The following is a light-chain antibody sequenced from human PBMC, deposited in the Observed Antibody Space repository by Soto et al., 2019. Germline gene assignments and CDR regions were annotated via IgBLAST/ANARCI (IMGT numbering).Light chain of an antibody. Sequence: QSALTQPASLSGSPGQSITISCTGTSSDIGAYKYVSWYQHHPGKVPQLLIYEVSNRPSGISSRFSASKSGNTASLTISGLQAEDEADYYCSSYSSGSTLGVFGTGTKLTVL. CDR3: SSYSSGSTLGV. J-gene: IGLJ1*01. V-gene: IGLV2-14*01. CDR2: EVS. CDR1: SSDIGAYKY.